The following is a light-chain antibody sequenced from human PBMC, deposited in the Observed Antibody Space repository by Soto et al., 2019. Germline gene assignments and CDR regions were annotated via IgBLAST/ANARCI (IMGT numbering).Light chain of an antibody. CDR2: GAS. V-gene: IGKV3-20*01. Sequence: EIVLTQSPGTLSLSPGERATLSCMAIQSVSNNYLAWYQQKPGQAPRLLIYGASNRATGIPDRFSGSGSGTDFSLTITRLEPEDFAVYYCQQYGDSLSITFGQGTRLEIK. CDR3: QQYGDSLSIT. CDR1: QSVSNNY. J-gene: IGKJ5*01.